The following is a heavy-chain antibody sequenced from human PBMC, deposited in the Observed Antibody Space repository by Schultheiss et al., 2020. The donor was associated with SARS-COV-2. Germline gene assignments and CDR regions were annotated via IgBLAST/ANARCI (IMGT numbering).Heavy chain of an antibody. J-gene: IGHJ3*02. CDR2: FYYSGST. V-gene: IGHV4-61*08. Sequence: SETLSLTCTVSGGSISTGGYYWSWIRQHPGKGLEWIGYFYYSGSTNYNPSLKSRVTISVDTSKNQFSLKLSSVTAADTAVYYCARGGFFEEGADAFDIWGQGTMVTISS. CDR1: GGSISTGGYY. D-gene: IGHD3-3*01. CDR3: ARGGFFEEGADAFDI.